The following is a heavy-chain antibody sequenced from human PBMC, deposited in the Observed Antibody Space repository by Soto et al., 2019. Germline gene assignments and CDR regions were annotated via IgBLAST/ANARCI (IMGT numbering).Heavy chain of an antibody. J-gene: IGHJ4*02. CDR2: ISGSDNNI. Sequence: GGSLRLSCAGSGFTFSRYSMNWVRQAPGKGLEWISYISGSDNNIYYADSVKGRFTISRDNAKNSLYLQMNSLRDEDTAVYFCAIRGYCGSASCYGGVYFDFWGQGTLVTVSS. V-gene: IGHV3-48*02. D-gene: IGHD2-2*01. CDR3: AIRGYCGSASCYGGVYFDF. CDR1: GFTFSRYS.